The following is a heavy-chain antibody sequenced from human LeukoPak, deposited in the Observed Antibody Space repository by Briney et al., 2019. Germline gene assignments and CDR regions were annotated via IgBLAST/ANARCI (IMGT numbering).Heavy chain of an antibody. J-gene: IGHJ6*02. V-gene: IGHV4-34*01. D-gene: IGHD5-18*01. CDR2: INHSGST. Sequence: SETLSLTCAVYGGSFSGYYWSWIRQPPGKGLEWIGEINHSGSTNYNPSLKSRVTISVDTSKNQFSLKLSSVTAADTAVYYCARESGYSYGPDYYYYYGIDVWGQGTTVTVSS. CDR3: ARESGYSYGPDYYYYYGIDV. CDR1: GGSFSGYY.